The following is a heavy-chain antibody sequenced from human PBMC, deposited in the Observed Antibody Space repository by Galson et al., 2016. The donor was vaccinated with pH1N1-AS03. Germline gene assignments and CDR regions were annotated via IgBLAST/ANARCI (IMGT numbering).Heavy chain of an antibody. D-gene: IGHD5-24*01. CDR3: ARQVRDGYNDYFDY. Sequence: QSGAEVKKPGESLKISCKTSGYIFTSYWVAWVRHMPGKGLEWMGIIYPGDSDTRYSPSFQGQVPISAYRSINTASLQWSSLVASDTAIYYCARQVRDGYNDYFDYWGQGILVIVSS. CDR1: GYIFTSYW. J-gene: IGHJ4*02. V-gene: IGHV5-51*01. CDR2: IYPGDSDT.